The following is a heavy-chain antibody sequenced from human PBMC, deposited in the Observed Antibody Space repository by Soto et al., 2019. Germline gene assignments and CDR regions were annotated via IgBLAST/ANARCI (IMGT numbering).Heavy chain of an antibody. D-gene: IGHD5-12*01. CDR3: AREYSDFGDAFDI. CDR2: IYNSGST. V-gene: IGHV4-31*03. J-gene: IGHJ3*02. CDR1: GGSISSGAYY. Sequence: QVQLQESGPGLVKPSQTLSLTCTVSGGSISSGAYYWSWIRQHPGKGLEWIGFIYNSGSTYYNPSLKSRVTRSVDTSKNQFSLKRGSVTAADTALYYCAREYSDFGDAFDIWGQGTMVTVSS.